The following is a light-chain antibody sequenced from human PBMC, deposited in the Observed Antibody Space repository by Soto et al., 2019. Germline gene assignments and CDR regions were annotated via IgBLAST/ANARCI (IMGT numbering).Light chain of an antibody. CDR2: GAS. Sequence: VLTLKHRNIAVYGEGGDIGACRTSQSVSSSYLAWYQQKPGQAPRLLIYGASSRATGIPDRFSGSGSGTDFALAISSLESDDSAVYYCQQHGTSPGTFGQGTQVDIK. V-gene: IGKV3-20*01. CDR1: QSVSSSY. CDR3: QQHGTSPGT. J-gene: IGKJ1*01.